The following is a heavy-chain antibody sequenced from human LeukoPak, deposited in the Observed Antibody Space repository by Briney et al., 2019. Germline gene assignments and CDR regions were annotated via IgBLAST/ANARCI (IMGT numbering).Heavy chain of an antibody. Sequence: SETLSLTCTVSGGSISSYYWSWIRQPPGKGLEWIGYIYYSGSTNYNPYLKSRVTISVDTSKNQFSLKLSSVTAADTAVYYCARLYSNSPWYFDLWGRGTLVTVSS. CDR1: GGSISSYY. D-gene: IGHD4-11*01. CDR2: IYYSGST. V-gene: IGHV4-59*08. J-gene: IGHJ2*01. CDR3: ARLYSNSPWYFDL.